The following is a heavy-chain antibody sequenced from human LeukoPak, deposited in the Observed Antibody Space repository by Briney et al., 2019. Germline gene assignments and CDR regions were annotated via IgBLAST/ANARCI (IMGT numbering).Heavy chain of an antibody. J-gene: IGHJ4*02. Sequence: GGSLRLSCAASGFTFSSYSINWVRQAPGKGLEWVSYIRSDTSTKYYADSVKGRFTISRDNAKNSVYLQMNSLRAEDTAVYYCTRDSGYEFDYWGQGTLVTVSS. CDR2: IRSDTSTK. V-gene: IGHV3-48*04. CDR1: GFTFSSYS. CDR3: TRDSGYEFDY. D-gene: IGHD5-12*01.